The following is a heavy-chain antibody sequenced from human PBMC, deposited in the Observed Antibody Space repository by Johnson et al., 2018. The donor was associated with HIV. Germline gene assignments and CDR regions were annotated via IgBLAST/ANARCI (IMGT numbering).Heavy chain of an antibody. D-gene: IGHD6-19*01. J-gene: IGHJ3*02. CDR2: IYSGGST. Sequence: VHLVESGGGLVQPGGSLRLSCAASGFTVSSNYMSWVRQAPGKGLEWVSVIYSGGSTYYADSVKGRFTISRDNSKNTLYLQMNSLRAEDTAVYYCASGWGIVVSDAFDIWGQGTMVTVSS. V-gene: IGHV3-66*01. CDR3: ASGWGIVVSDAFDI. CDR1: GFTVSSNY.